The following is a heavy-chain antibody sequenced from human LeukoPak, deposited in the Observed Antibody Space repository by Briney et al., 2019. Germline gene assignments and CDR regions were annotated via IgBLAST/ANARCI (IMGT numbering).Heavy chain of an antibody. J-gene: IGHJ4*02. CDR1: GFTFSSYG. Sequence: PGGSLRPSCAASGFTFSSYGMHWVRQAPGKGLEWVAVIWYDGSNKYYADSVKGRFTISRDNSKNTLYLQMNSLRAEDTAVYYCARDLCRSSTSCYVDYWGQGTLVTVSS. V-gene: IGHV3-33*01. D-gene: IGHD2-2*01. CDR2: IWYDGSNK. CDR3: ARDLCRSSTSCYVDY.